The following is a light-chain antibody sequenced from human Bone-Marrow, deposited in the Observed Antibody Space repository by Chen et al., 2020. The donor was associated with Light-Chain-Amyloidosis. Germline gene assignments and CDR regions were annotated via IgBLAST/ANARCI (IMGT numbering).Light chain of an antibody. J-gene: IGLJ2*01. CDR1: NIGKKN. CDR3: QVCDIRSDHDLV. Sequence: SYVVTPPPWVSVARATKARITSEGSNIGKKNVHWYQQQSGQAPVLVVYGDVARPSGIPERFSGSNSGNTTALIITRVEEGDDAAYYCQVCDIRSDHDLVFGAGTKLTVL. V-gene: IGLV3-21*03. CDR2: GDV.